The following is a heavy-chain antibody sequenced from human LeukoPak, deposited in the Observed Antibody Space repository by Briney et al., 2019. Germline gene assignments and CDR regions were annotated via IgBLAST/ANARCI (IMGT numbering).Heavy chain of an antibody. D-gene: IGHD6-19*01. CDR1: GGSISSYY. CDR3: ARCSSGWLDAFDI. V-gene: IGHV4-59*01. Sequence: SSETLSLTYTVSGGSISSYYWSWIRQPPGKGLEWIGYIYYSESTNYNPSLQSRVTISVDTSKNQFSLKLSSVTAADTAVYYCARCSSGWLDAFDIWGQGTMVTVSS. J-gene: IGHJ3*02. CDR2: IYYSEST.